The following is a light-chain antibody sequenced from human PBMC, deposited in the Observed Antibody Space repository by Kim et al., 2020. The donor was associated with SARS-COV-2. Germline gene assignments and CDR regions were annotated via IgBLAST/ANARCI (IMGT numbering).Light chain of an antibody. Sequence: QPASVSGSPGQSITISCTGTSSDVGGYNYVSWYQQHPGKAPKLMIYDVSKRPSGVSNRFSGSKSGNTASLTISGLQAEDKADYYCSSYTSSSTLFGGGTQLTVL. CDR1: SSDVGGYNY. CDR3: SSYTSSSTL. CDR2: DVS. J-gene: IGLJ3*02. V-gene: IGLV2-14*01.